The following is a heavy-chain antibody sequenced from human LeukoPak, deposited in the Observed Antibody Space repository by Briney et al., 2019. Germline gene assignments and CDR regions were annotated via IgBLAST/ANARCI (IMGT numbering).Heavy chain of an antibody. V-gene: IGHV3-43*01. Sequence: PGGSLRLSCAASGFTFDDYTIHWVRQVPGQGLEWVSLISWDGGSTYYADSVKGRFTISRDNSKNSLYLQMNSLRTEDTALYYCARDLARQLVSNHYFDYWGQGTLVTVSA. J-gene: IGHJ4*02. CDR2: ISWDGGST. CDR3: ARDLARQLVSNHYFDY. CDR1: GFTFDDYT. D-gene: IGHD6-6*01.